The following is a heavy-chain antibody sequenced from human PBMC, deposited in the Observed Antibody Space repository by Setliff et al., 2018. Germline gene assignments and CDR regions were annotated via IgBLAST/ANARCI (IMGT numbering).Heavy chain of an antibody. CDR3: ARENGYCSGGACYFMFDY. CDR1: DGSSSSHY. CDR2: IHFSGTT. Sequence: SETLSLTFTVSDGSSSSHYWSWIRQPPGKGLEWIGYIHFSGTTNYNPSLKSRVTLSLDTSKNQFSLELSSVTAADTAMYYCARENGYCSGGACYFMFDYWGQGTLVTVSS. D-gene: IGHD2-15*01. J-gene: IGHJ4*02. V-gene: IGHV4-59*11.